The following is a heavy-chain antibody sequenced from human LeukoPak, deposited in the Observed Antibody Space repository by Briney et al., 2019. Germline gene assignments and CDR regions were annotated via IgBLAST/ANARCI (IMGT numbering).Heavy chain of an antibody. CDR3: AQVVVVAATYY. J-gene: IGHJ4*02. CDR1: GYTFTSYY. Sequence: GASVKVSCKASGYTFTSYYMHWVRQAPGQGLEWMGIINPSGGSTSYAQKFQGRVTMTRDTPTSTVYMELSSLRSDDTAVYYCAQVVVVAATYYWGQGTRVTVSS. V-gene: IGHV1-46*01. D-gene: IGHD2-15*01. CDR2: INPSGGST.